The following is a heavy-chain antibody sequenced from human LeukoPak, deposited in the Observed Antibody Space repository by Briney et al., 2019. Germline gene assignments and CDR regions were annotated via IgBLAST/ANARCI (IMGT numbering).Heavy chain of an antibody. Sequence: GGSLRLSCVDSGFIFRSYALHWLRQAPGKGLEWVAVISADGNEQYYADSVKGRFTMSRDNSKNTLFLQMTSLRTDDTAVYFCARDAPYSGDCCAFDIWGQGTTVIVS. CDR2: ISADGNEQ. CDR1: GFIFRSYA. J-gene: IGHJ3*02. V-gene: IGHV3-30-3*01. D-gene: IGHD6-19*01. CDR3: ARDAPYSGDCCAFDI.